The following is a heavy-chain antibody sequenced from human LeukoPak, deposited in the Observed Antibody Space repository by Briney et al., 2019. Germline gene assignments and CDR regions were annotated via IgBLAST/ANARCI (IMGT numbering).Heavy chain of an antibody. V-gene: IGHV4-4*07. CDR1: GGSISSYY. D-gene: IGHD5-24*01. J-gene: IGHJ4*02. Sequence: SETLSLTCTVSGGSISSYYWSWIRQPAGKGLEWIGRIYTSGSTNYNPSLKSRVTMSVDTSKNQFSLKLSSVTAADTAVYYCAKDGWGWLQGVFDYWGQGALVTVSS. CDR2: IYTSGST. CDR3: AKDGWGWLQGVFDY.